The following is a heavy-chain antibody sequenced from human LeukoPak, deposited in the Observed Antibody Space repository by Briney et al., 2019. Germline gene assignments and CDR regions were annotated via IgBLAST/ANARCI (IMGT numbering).Heavy chain of an antibody. Sequence: SGTLSLTCAVSGGSISSSNWWSWVRQPPGKGLEWIGEIYHSGSSNYNPSLKSRVTISVDKSKNQFSLKLSSVTAADTAVYYCARDSSSWGGDAFDIWGQGTMVTVSS. CDR1: GGSISSSNW. CDR2: IYHSGSS. V-gene: IGHV4-4*02. CDR3: ARDSSSWGGDAFDI. D-gene: IGHD6-13*01. J-gene: IGHJ3*02.